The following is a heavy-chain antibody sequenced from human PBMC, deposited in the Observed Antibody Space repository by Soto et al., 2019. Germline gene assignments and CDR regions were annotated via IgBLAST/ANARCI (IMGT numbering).Heavy chain of an antibody. D-gene: IGHD3-10*01. CDR2: ISAYNGDT. CDR3: VRDPRAFRATPNLAFDT. J-gene: IGHJ3*02. Sequence: AAVTVSCKSSGHAFTSYGGSWVRQAPGQGLEWMGWISAYNGDTKYAQNVQGRVTMTTDTSTSTAYMELRNLRSDDTAVYYCVRDPRAFRATPNLAFDTWGQGSLVTV. V-gene: IGHV1-18*04. CDR1: GHAFTSYG.